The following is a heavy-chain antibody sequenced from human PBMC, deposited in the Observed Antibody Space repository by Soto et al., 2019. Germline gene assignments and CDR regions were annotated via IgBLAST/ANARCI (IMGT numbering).Heavy chain of an antibody. Sequence: EVQRVESGGGLVQPGGALRLSCAASRFTFSSYWIHWVRQAPGKGLVWVSRVNNDGSDTVYADSVKDRFTISRDNAKNTVNMQMSSLRDEDTALYFCARGGFMHAFDMWGQGTMVTVSS. J-gene: IGHJ3*02. CDR3: ARGGFMHAFDM. CDR1: RFTFSSYW. V-gene: IGHV3-74*01. CDR2: VNNDGSDT. D-gene: IGHD2-8*01.